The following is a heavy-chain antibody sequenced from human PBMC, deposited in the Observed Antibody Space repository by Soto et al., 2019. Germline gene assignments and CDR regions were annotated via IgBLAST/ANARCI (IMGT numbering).Heavy chain of an antibody. CDR1: GFTFSSYG. J-gene: IGHJ4*02. Sequence: QVYLVESGGGVVQPGGSLRLSCAASGFTFSSYGMHWVRQAAGKGPEWVAVVWNDGNTKYYADSVQGRFTISRDTSKNSVYVQMNNRRAEDTAVYYCARDKGFYDHVWGSYRSAFDYCGRGTLVAVSS. D-gene: IGHD3-16*02. CDR3: ARDKGFYDHVWGSYRSAFDY. V-gene: IGHV3-33*01. CDR2: VWNDGNTK.